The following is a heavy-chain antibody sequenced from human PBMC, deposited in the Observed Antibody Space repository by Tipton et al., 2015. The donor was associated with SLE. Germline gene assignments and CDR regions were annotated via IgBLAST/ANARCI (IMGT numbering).Heavy chain of an antibody. CDR1: GFTFSSYE. CDR2: IYSGGST. CDR3: AREGDYGGNSGWFDP. J-gene: IGHJ5*02. Sequence: SLRLSCAASGFTFSSYEMNWVRQAPGKGLEWVSVIYSGGSTYYADSVKGRFTISRGNSKNTLYLQMNSLRAEDTAVYYCAREGDYGGNSGWFDPWGQGTLVTVSS. D-gene: IGHD4-23*01. V-gene: IGHV3-66*01.